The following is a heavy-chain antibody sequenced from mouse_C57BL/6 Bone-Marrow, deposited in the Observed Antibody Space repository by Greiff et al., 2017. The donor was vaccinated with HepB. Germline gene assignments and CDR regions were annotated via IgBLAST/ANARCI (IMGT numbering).Heavy chain of an antibody. V-gene: IGHV1-69*01. CDR3: ARNGSSYFDD. Sequence: QVQLQQPGAELVMPGASVKLSCKASGYTFTSYWMHWVKQRPGQGLEWIGEIDPSDSYTNYNQKFKGKSTLTVDKSSSTAYMQLSSLTSEDSAVYYCARNGSSYFDDWGQGTTLTVSS. CDR2: IDPSDSYT. J-gene: IGHJ2*01. D-gene: IGHD1-1*01. CDR1: GYTFTSYW.